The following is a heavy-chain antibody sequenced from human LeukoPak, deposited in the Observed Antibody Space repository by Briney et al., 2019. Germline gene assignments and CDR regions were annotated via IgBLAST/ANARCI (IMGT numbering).Heavy chain of an antibody. V-gene: IGHV3-33*08. J-gene: IGHJ4*02. CDR2: IWYDGSNK. CDR1: GFTVSSNY. CDR3: ARDFEYSSSFFDY. Sequence: GGSLRLSCAASGFTVSSNYMSWVRQAPGKGLEWVAVIWYDGSNKYYADSVKGRFTISRDNSKNTLYLQMNSLRAEDTAVYYCARDFEYSSSFFDYWGQGTLVTVSS. D-gene: IGHD6-6*01.